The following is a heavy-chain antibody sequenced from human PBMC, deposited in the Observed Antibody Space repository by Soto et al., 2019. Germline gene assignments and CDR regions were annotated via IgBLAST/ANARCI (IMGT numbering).Heavy chain of an antibody. D-gene: IGHD5-18*01. CDR2: ISSSSNYI. CDR3: ARDDGAMALNLDY. J-gene: IGHJ4*02. V-gene: IGHV3-21*01. Sequence: PGWSLRLSCAASVFTFISYSMNWVRQAPGKGLEWVSSISSSSNYIYYADSMKGRFTISRDNAKNSLFLQMNSLRADDTAVYYCARDDGAMALNLDYWGQGTLVTVSS. CDR1: VFTFISYS.